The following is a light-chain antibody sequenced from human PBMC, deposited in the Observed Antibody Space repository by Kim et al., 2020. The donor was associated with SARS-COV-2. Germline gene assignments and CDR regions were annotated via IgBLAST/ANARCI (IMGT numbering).Light chain of an antibody. CDR2: DVR. CDR1: RNDIGHYDF. V-gene: IGLV2-14*03. Sequence: SITISCAGTRNDIGHYDFVSWYQQHPGKAPKLMVYDVRNRPSGVSSRFSGSKSGNTASLTIFGLQTEDEATYYCSSYTSSNIPYVFGSGTKVTVL. CDR3: SSYTSSNIPYV. J-gene: IGLJ1*01.